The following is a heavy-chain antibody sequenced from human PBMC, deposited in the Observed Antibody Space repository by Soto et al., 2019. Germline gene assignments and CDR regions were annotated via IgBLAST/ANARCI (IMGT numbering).Heavy chain of an antibody. Sequence: EVQEVESGGGLVQPGGSLRLSCAASGFTFSTYWMHWVRQAPGKGLVWVSRINSDGSSIIYADFVKGRFTISRDNAKNTLYLQMNSLGVEDTAVYYCARDQDSSGWYDFAFWGQGILVTVSS. D-gene: IGHD6-19*01. CDR3: ARDQDSSGWYDFAF. CDR2: INSDGSSI. CDR1: GFTFSTYW. V-gene: IGHV3-74*01. J-gene: IGHJ4*02.